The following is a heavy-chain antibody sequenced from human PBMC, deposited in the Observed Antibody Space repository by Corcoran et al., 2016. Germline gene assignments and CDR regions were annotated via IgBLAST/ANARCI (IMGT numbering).Heavy chain of an antibody. CDR2: IYHSGST. Sequence: QVHLQESGPGLVKPSGTLSLTCGVSGGSISSSNWWRWVRQPPGKGLGWIGEIYHSGSTNYNPALKSRVTISVDKSKNQFALNLNTVTAADTAVYDGERAVLLWLGELFGYAYTMDVWGRGTMVTVSS. J-gene: IGHJ6*02. V-gene: IGHV4-4*02. CDR1: GGSISSSNW. D-gene: IGHD3-10*01. CDR3: ERAVLLWLGELFGYAYTMDV.